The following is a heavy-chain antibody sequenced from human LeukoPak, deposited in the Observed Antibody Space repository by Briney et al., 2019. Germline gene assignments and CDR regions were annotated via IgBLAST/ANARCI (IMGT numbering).Heavy chain of an antibody. CDR1: GVTFSSYW. Sequence: GGSLRLSCAASGVTFSSYWMSWVRQAPGKGLEWVANIKQDGSEKYYVDSVKGRFTISRDNAKNSLYLQMNSLRAEDTAVYYCARFVYDAFDIWGQGTMVTVSS. J-gene: IGHJ3*02. V-gene: IGHV3-7*01. CDR2: IKQDGSEK. CDR3: ARFVYDAFDI.